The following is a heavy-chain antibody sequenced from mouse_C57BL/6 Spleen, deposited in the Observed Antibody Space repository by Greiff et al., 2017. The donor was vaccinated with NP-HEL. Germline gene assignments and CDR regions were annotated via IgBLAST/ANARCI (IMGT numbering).Heavy chain of an antibody. J-gene: IGHJ4*01. Sequence: QVQLKQPGTELVKPGASVKLSCKASGYTFTSYWMHWVKQRPGQGLEWIGNINPSNGGTNYNEKFKSKATLTVDKSSSTAYMQLSSLTSEDSAVDYCARSGTTVVAYYAMDYWGQGTSVTVSS. V-gene: IGHV1-53*01. CDR2: INPSNGGT. D-gene: IGHD1-1*01. CDR1: GYTFTSYW. CDR3: ARSGTTVVAYYAMDY.